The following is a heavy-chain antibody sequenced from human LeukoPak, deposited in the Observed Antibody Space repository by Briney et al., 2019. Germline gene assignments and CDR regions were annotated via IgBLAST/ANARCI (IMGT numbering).Heavy chain of an antibody. V-gene: IGHV3-23*01. CDR3: AKTRPLDSSSWSHGDY. CDR2: ISGSGDST. CDR1: GFTFSSYA. Sequence: GGSLRLSCAASGFTFSSYAMSWVRQAPGKGLEWVSAISGSGDSTYYGDSVKGRFTISRDNSKNTLYLQMNSLRAEDTAVYYCAKTRPLDSSSWSHGDYWGQGTLVTVSS. D-gene: IGHD6-13*01. J-gene: IGHJ4*02.